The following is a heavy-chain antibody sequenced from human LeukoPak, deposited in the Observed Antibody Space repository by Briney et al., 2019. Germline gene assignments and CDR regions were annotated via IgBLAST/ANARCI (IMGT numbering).Heavy chain of an antibody. CDR3: ARGIVSYGDYGY. Sequence: PTETLSLTCTVPGGSISGSYWSWIRQPPGKGLEWIAYMYNSGSTNYNPSLKSRVPISIDTSKNQFSLKLSSLTAADTAIYYCARGIVSYGDYGYWGQGILVTVSS. V-gene: IGHV4-59*01. CDR2: MYNSGST. J-gene: IGHJ4*02. CDR1: GGSISGSY. D-gene: IGHD4-17*01.